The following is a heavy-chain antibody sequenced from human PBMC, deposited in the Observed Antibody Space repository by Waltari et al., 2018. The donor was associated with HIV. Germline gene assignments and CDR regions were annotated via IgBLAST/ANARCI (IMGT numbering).Heavy chain of an antibody. Sequence: QVQLQESGPGLVKPSETLSLTCTVSGGSISSYYWSWIRQPPGKGLEWIGYIYYSGSTNYNPSLKSRVTIAVDTSKNQFSLKLSSVTAADTAVYYCARVSYDILTGFYYYYGMDVWGQGTTVTVSS. J-gene: IGHJ6*02. CDR2: IYYSGST. CDR3: ARVSYDILTGFYYYYGMDV. D-gene: IGHD3-9*01. CDR1: GGSISSYY. V-gene: IGHV4-59*01.